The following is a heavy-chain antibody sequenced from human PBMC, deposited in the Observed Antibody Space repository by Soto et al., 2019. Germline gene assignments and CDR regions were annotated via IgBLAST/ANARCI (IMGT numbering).Heavy chain of an antibody. V-gene: IGHV4-34*12. CDR3: ASARWDF. Sequence: QVQLHQWGAGLVKPSETLSLTCAVSGGSFTANYWAWVRQPPGKGLEWIAQVFHNGNTNYHPSLKSRVTVSADTSKNQFSLRLTSVTAADTAVYFCASARWDFWGQGTLVTVSS. D-gene: IGHD6-13*01. CDR2: VFHNGNT. J-gene: IGHJ4*02. CDR1: GGSFTANY.